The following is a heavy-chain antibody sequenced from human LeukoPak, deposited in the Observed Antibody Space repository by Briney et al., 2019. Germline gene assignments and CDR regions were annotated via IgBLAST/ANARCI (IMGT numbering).Heavy chain of an antibody. V-gene: IGHV3-48*01. J-gene: IGHJ4*02. D-gene: IGHD4-17*01. CDR1: VLTFSRYS. CDR3: ARDLRHYGEEIDY. CDR2: ISSSSSTI. Sequence: PRGSLRLSCAASVLTFSRYSMNWVRQAPGKGLEWVSYISSSSSTIYYADSVKGRFTISRDNAKNSLYLQMNSLRAEDTAVYYCARDLRHYGEEIDYWGQGTLVTVSS.